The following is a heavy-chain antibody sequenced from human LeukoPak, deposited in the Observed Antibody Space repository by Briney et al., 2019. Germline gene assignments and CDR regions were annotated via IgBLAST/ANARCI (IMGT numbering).Heavy chain of an antibody. V-gene: IGHV3-23*01. CDR3: AKLGGQEVYNYYVGV. J-gene: IGHJ6*03. CDR1: GYTPSSST. CDR2: IIHSGDIT. D-gene: IGHD3-16*01. Sequence: GSPRHSSEDPGYTPSSSTTCRVRPGPRQGLELVSGIIHSGDITYYANSVKGSFTIYRDNSKTTLYLQMNSLRDEDTAVYYCAKLGGQEVYNYYVGVWGKGTTVAVSS.